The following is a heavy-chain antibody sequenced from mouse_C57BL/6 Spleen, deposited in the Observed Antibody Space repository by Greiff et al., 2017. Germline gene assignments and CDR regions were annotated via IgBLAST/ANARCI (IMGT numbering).Heavy chain of an antibody. V-gene: IGHV1-69*01. CDR1: GYTFTSYW. J-gene: IGHJ1*03. D-gene: IGHD2-2*01. CDR3: GRGYDEYFEV. Sequence: QVQLQQPGAELVMPGASVKLSCKASGYTFTSYWMHWVKQRPGQGLEWIGEIDPSDSYTNYNQKFKGKSTLTVDKSSSTAYMQLSSLTSEDAAVYYCGRGYDEYFEVWGTGTTVTVSA. CDR2: IDPSDSYT.